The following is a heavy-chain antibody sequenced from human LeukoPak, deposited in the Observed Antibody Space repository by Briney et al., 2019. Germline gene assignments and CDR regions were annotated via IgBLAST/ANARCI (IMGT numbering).Heavy chain of an antibody. Sequence: SETLSLTCNVSGDSLTSHFWSWIRQTPGKGLEWIGYVFHSGTTNYSPSLKSRVTISLDTSKKQFYLRLASVTAADTAGYYCARRMATVTDAFDIWGRGTMVSVSS. J-gene: IGHJ3*02. D-gene: IGHD5-24*01. V-gene: IGHV4-59*08. CDR2: VFHSGTT. CDR3: ARRMATVTDAFDI. CDR1: GDSLTSHF.